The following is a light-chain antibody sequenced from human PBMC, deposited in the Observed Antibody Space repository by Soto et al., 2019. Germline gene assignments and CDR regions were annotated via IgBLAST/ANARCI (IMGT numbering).Light chain of an antibody. CDR3: QQYGSSGT. J-gene: IGKJ1*01. CDR2: GAS. Sequence: EIVLTQSPDTLSLSPGERATLSCRASQSVSSNVAWYQQKPGQAPRLLIYGASTRATGFPARFSGSGSGTDFTLTISRLEPEDFAVYYCQQYGSSGTFGQGTKVDIK. CDR1: QSVSSN. V-gene: IGKV3-20*01.